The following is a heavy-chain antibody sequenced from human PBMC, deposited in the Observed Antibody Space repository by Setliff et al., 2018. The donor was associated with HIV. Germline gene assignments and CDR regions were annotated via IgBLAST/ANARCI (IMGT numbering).Heavy chain of an antibody. CDR3: ARGRKKTLAVSGTRYFDF. Sequence: SETLSLTCAVSGASISGPNWWHWVRQPPGKGLEWIGEVYDTGSTNYNPSLESRVTISVDKSKSQFSLKLNSVTAADMGVYYCARGRKKTLAVSGTRYFDFWDQGTLVTVSS. D-gene: IGHD6-19*01. V-gene: IGHV4-4*02. J-gene: IGHJ4*02. CDR2: VYDTGST. CDR1: GASISGPNW.